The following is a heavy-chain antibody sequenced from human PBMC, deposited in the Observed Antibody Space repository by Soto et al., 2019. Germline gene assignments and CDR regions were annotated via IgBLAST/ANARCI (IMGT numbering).Heavy chain of an antibody. D-gene: IGHD3-22*01. CDR1: GGTFNSYD. J-gene: IGHJ5*02. CDR2: IIPIVETP. CDR3: ARLFRPNYYDTSGFFKDNWFDP. Sequence: QVQLVQSGAEVKKPGSSMKVSCKASGGTFNSYDINWVRQAPGQGLEWMGGIIPIVETPKYAQKFQGRVTITADESTNTVYMKLSSLRSEDTAMYDCARLFRPNYYDTSGFFKDNWFDPWGQGTLVTVSS. V-gene: IGHV1-69*01.